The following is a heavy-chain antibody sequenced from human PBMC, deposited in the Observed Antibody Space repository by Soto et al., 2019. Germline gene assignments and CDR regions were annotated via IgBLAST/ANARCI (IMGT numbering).Heavy chain of an antibody. Sequence: QVQLQESGPGLVKPSETLSLTCIVSGDSISSYYWRWIRQPPGKGLEWIGDVYYSGSTNYNPSVKSRVTMSVDTTNNQFSLKLRSVTAADTAVYYCARDRYSSGWLDYWGQGILVTVSS. V-gene: IGHV4-59*01. CDR2: VYYSGST. J-gene: IGHJ4*02. D-gene: IGHD6-19*01. CDR3: ARDRYSSGWLDY. CDR1: GDSISSYY.